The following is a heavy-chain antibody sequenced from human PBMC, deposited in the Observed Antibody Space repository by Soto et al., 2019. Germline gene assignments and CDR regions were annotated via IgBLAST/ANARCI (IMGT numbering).Heavy chain of an antibody. CDR2: IYYSGST. CDR3: ARAPYYDILTGYAPYGMDV. D-gene: IGHD3-9*01. V-gene: IGHV4-30-4*01. Sequence: PSETLSLTCTVSGGSIGSGDYYWSWIRQPPGKGLEWIGYIYYSGSTYYNPSLKSRVTISVDTSKNQFSLKLSSVTAADTAVYYCARAPYYDILTGYAPYGMDVWGQGTTVTVSS. CDR1: GGSIGSGDYY. J-gene: IGHJ6*02.